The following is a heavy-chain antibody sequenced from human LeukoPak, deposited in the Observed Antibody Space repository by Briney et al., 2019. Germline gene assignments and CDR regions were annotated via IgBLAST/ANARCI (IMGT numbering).Heavy chain of an antibody. CDR2: IYYSGST. J-gene: IGHJ3*02. CDR1: GGSISSYD. Sequence: SETLSLTCTVSGGSISSYDWSWIRQPPGKGLEWIGYIYYSGSTNYNPSLKRRVTISVDTSKNQFSLKLSSVTAADTAVYYCARDWYSYGSHDAFDNWGQGTMVTVSS. V-gene: IGHV4-59*01. CDR3: ARDWYSYGSHDAFDN. D-gene: IGHD5-18*01.